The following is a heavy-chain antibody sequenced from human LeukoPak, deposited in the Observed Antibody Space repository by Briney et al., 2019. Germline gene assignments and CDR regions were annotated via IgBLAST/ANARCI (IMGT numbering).Heavy chain of an antibody. D-gene: IGHD4-17*01. Sequence: PGGSLKISCKGSGYSFTSYWIGWVRQMPGKGLEWMGIIYPGDSDTRYSPSFQGQVTISADKSISTAYLQWSSLKASDTAMYYCARHIKPTVTTVDWFDPWGQGTLVTVSS. CDR3: ARHIKPTVTTVDWFDP. CDR2: IYPGDSDT. J-gene: IGHJ5*02. CDR1: GYSFTSYW. V-gene: IGHV5-51*01.